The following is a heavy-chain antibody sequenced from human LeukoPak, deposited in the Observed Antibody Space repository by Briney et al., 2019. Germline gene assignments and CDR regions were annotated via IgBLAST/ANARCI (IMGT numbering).Heavy chain of an antibody. J-gene: IGHJ6*03. CDR1: GGSISSGSYY. CDR2: IYTSGST. V-gene: IGHV4-61*02. CDR3: AREADYYYYYMDV. Sequence: SETLSLTCTVSGGSISSGSYYWSWIRQPAGKGLDWIGRIYTSGSTNYNPSLKSRVTISVDTSKNQFSLKLSSVTAADTAVYYCAREADYYYYYMDVWGKGTTVTVSS.